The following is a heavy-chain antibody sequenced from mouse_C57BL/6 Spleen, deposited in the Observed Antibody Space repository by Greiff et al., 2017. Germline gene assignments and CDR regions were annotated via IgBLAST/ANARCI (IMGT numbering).Heavy chain of an antibody. J-gene: IGHJ4*01. Sequence: VQLKQSGPGLVKPSQSLSLTCSVTGYSITRGYYWNWIRQFPGNKLEWMGYISYDGSNNYNPSLKNRISITRDTSKDQFFLKLNSVTTEDTATYYCAREDVSYAMDYWGQGTSVTVSS. CDR1: GYSITRGYY. V-gene: IGHV3-6*01. CDR3: AREDVSYAMDY. CDR2: ISYDGSN.